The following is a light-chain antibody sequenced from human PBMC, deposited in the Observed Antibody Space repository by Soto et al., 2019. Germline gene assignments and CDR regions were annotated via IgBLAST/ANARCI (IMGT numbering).Light chain of an antibody. V-gene: IGLV1-44*01. Sequence: QSALTQPPSASGTPGQRVTISCSGSSSNIGGNTVNWYQQLPGTAPKLLIYGNDQRPSGVPDRFSGSKSGTSASLAISGLQSEDEADYYCAAWDDSLNAVVFGTGTKVTVL. J-gene: IGLJ1*01. CDR3: AAWDDSLNAVV. CDR2: GND. CDR1: SSNIGGNT.